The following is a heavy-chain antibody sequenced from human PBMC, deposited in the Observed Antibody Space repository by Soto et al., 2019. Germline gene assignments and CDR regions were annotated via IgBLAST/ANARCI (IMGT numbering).Heavy chain of an antibody. CDR1: GDTFSSYS. CDR3: AANSLGGGSQGDV. J-gene: IGHJ6*02. Sequence: QVRLVQSGAEVNKPGSSVKVSCKASGDTFSSYSISWVRQAPGQGLEWMGGIVPIFGTTVYAPRLQGRLTITADGPTSTSHMELSGLTFEDTAVYYCAANSLGGGSQGDVWGQGTTVTVSS. V-gene: IGHV1-69*01. CDR2: IVPIFGTT. D-gene: IGHD3-10*01.